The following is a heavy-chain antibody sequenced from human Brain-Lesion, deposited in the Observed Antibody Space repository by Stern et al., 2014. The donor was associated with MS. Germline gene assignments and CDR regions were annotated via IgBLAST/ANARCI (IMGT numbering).Heavy chain of an antibody. D-gene: IGHD3-22*01. V-gene: IGHV1-2*04. J-gene: IGHJ4*02. CDR1: GYTFTGYY. CDR3: ATYYYDSTGYNDF. CDR2: INPKSGGT. Sequence: VQLVQSGAELKKPGGSLTVSCKASGYTFTGYYMHWVRQAPGQGLEWMGGINPKSGGTNYAHQVQGWVTMTRDTSINTAYMELSRLRSDDTAVYYCATYYYDSTGYNDFWGQGTLVTVSS.